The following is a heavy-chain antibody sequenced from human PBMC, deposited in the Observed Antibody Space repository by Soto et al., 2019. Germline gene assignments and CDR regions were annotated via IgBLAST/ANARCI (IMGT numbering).Heavy chain of an antibody. CDR2: ISDDGDKR. CDR3: AKARVRIVGANSFDY. Sequence: GSMRLSCVGSGLTFSNYGMHWGRPPPGKGLEWVALISDDGDKRYYADSVRGRLIISRDNSKDTLYLQMNSLGPDDTAVYFCAKARVRIVGANSFDYWGQGTPVTVSS. D-gene: IGHD1-26*01. V-gene: IGHV3-30*18. J-gene: IGHJ4*02. CDR1: GLTFSNYG.